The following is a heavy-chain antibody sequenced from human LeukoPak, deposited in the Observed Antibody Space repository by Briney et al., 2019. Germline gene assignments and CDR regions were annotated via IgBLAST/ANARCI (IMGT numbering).Heavy chain of an antibody. CDR3: AKDNRITIFGVVIARSYYFDY. D-gene: IGHD3-3*01. CDR1: GFTFSNAW. J-gene: IGHJ4*02. CDR2: IKSKTDGGTT. Sequence: GGSLRLSCAASGFTFSNAWMSWVRQAPGKGLEWVGRIKSKTDGGTTDYAAPVKGRFTISRDDSKNTLYLQMNSLRAEDTAVHYCAKDNRITIFGVVIARSYYFDYWGQGTLVTVSS. V-gene: IGHV3-15*01.